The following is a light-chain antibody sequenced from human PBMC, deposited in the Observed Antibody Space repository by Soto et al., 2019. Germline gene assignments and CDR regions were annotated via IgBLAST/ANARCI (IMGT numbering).Light chain of an antibody. J-gene: IGLJ3*02. CDR1: SSDVGGFDW. V-gene: IGLV2-8*01. Sequence: QSALTQPPSASGSPGQSVTISCTGSSSDVGGFDWVSWYQQHPGKVPKLMIYDVTKRPSGVPDRFSGSKSGNTASLTVSGLQAEDEADYYCSSSAGIYHYLVFGGGTKVTVL. CDR2: DVT. CDR3: SSSAGIYHYLV.